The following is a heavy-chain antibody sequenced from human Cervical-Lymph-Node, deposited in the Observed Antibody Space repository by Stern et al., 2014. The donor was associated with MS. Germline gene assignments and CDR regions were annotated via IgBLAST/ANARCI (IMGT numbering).Heavy chain of an antibody. V-gene: IGHV3-30*18. CDR2: ISYDGSNK. D-gene: IGHD3-22*01. CDR3: AKDGYDSSGYSYFDY. Sequence: QVQLVESGGGVVQPGRSLRLSCAASGFTFSSYGMHWVSQAPGKGLEWVAVISYDGSNKYYADSVKGRFTISRDNSKNTLYLQMNSLRAEDTAVYYCAKDGYDSSGYSYFDYWGQGTLVTVSS. CDR1: GFTFSSYG. J-gene: IGHJ4*02.